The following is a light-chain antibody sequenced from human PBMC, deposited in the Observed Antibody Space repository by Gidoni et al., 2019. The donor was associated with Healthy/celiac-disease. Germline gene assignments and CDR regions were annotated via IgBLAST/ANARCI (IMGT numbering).Light chain of an antibody. V-gene: IGKV1D-13*01. J-gene: IGKJ3*01. CDR3: QQFNNYPFT. CDR1: QGISSA. Sequence: AIQLTQSPSSLSASVGDRVTITCRASQGISSALAWYQQKPGKAPKLLIYDAPSLESGVPSRFSGSGSGTDFTLTISSLQPEDFATYYCQQFNNYPFTFXPXTKVDIK. CDR2: DAP.